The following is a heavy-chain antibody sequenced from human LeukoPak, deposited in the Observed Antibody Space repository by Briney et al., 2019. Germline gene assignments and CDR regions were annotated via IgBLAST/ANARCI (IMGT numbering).Heavy chain of an antibody. D-gene: IGHD3-16*02. CDR2: IWHDGSDQ. CDR3: ARDIDRTHFDQ. Sequence: GGSLRLSCAASGFTFSSHGMHWIRQAPGKGLEWVAIIWHDGSDQYYADSVKGRFTISRDNSKNTVFLQMNSLRADDTAVYYCARDIDRTHFDQWGQGTLVTVSS. V-gene: IGHV3-33*01. CDR1: GFTFSSHG. J-gene: IGHJ4*02.